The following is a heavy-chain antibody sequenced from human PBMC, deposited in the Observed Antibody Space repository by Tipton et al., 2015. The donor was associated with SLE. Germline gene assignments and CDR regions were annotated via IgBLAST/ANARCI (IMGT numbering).Heavy chain of an antibody. CDR2: ISYSGNT. D-gene: IGHD1-7*01. CDR1: GGSIRDYPYR. V-gene: IGHV4-39*07. Sequence: TLSLTCSVSGGSIRDYPYRWAWIRQSPGKGLEWIGSISYSGNTYYNPSLGSRLTISVDTSKDQFSLRLTSVTAADTAVYYCARATDWNLSPDVWGKGTTVTVSS. CDR3: ARATDWNLSPDV. J-gene: IGHJ6*04.